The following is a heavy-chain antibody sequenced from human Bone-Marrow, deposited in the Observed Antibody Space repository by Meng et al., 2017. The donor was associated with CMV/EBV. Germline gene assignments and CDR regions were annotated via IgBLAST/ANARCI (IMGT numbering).Heavy chain of an antibody. J-gene: IGHJ4*02. CDR3: ASGSQGSIFDY. D-gene: IGHD1-26*01. Sequence: GESLKISCAASGFTFSSYSMNWVRQAPGKGLEWVSSISSSSSYIYYADSVKGRFTISRDNAKNSLYLQMNSLRAEDTAVYYCASGSQGSIFDYWGQGTLVTGSS. V-gene: IGHV3-21*01. CDR2: ISSSSSYI. CDR1: GFTFSSYS.